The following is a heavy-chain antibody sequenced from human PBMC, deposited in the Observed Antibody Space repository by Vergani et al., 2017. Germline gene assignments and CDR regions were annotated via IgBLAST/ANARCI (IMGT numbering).Heavy chain of an antibody. D-gene: IGHD5-12*01. V-gene: IGHV3-33*01. CDR2: TWYDGNNK. CDR1: GVTFNQYG. CDR3: ARDLRLLYDLFVP. J-gene: IGHJ5*02. Sequence: QVQLVESGGGVVQPGRSLRLSCAASGVTFNQYGMHWVRQAPGKGLEWVAVTWYDGNNKQYADSVKGRFTISRDKSKNTMYLQMNSLRDDDTGVYYCARDLRLLYDLFVPWGEGTLVAVSS.